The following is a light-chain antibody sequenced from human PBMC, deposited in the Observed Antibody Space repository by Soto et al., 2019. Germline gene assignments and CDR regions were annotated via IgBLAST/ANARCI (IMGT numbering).Light chain of an antibody. CDR1: QGISNY. V-gene: IGKV1-27*01. CDR2: AAS. Sequence: DIQMTQSPSSLSASVGDRVTITCRASQGISNYLAWYQQKPGKVPKLLIYAASTLQSGVPSRFSGSGSGTDFTLTISSLHPKDVATYYCQKYNSAPPFTFGPGTKVHIK. J-gene: IGKJ3*01. CDR3: QKYNSAPPFT.